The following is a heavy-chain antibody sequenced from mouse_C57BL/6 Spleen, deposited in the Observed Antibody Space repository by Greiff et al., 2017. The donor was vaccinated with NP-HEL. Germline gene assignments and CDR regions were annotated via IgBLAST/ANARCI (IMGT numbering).Heavy chain of an antibody. V-gene: IGHV1-54*01. CDR2: INPGSGGT. J-gene: IGHJ2*01. Sequence: QVQLQQSGAELVRPGTSVKVSCKASGYAFTNYLIEWVKQRPGQGLEWIGVINPGSGGTNYNEKFKGKATLTADKPSSTAYMQLSSLTSEDSAVYFCARSTPTGTGHFDYWGQGTTLTVSS. D-gene: IGHD4-1*02. CDR3: ARSTPTGTGHFDY. CDR1: GYAFTNYL.